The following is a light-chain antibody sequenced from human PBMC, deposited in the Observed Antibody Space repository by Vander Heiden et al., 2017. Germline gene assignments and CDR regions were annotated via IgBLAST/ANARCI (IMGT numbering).Light chain of an antibody. CDR2: DDS. CDR3: QVWDTTTDQYSVV. Sequence: SNVLTQPPSVSMAPGQPARITCGGKDIGTKSVHWYQQKPGQAPVLVVHDDSDRPSGIPARFSGSNSGNTATLTISRVEVGDEADYYCQVWDTTTDQYSVVFGGGTKLTVL. J-gene: IGLJ2*01. CDR1: DIGTKS. V-gene: IGLV3-21*02.